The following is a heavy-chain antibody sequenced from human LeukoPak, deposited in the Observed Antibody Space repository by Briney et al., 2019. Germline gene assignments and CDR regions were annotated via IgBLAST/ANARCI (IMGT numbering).Heavy chain of an antibody. J-gene: IGHJ4*02. CDR2: IYYSGST. V-gene: IGHV4-59*08. CDR3: ARSTGRAGYNFGY. CDR1: GGSINSYY. D-gene: IGHD5-24*01. Sequence: SETLSLTCTVSGGSINSYYWSWIRQFPGKGLEWIGYIYYSGSTDYNHSLKGRVTISVDTSKSQFTLKLSSVTAADTAVYYCARSTGRAGYNFGYWGQGTLVTVSS.